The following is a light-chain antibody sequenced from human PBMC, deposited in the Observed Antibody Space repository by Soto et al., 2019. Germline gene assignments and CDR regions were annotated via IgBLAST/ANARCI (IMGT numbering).Light chain of an antibody. CDR1: QGISSY. CDR3: QQLNSYPT. J-gene: IGKJ5*01. CDR2: AAS. V-gene: IGKV1-9*01. Sequence: DIQLTQSPSFLSASVGDRVTITCRASQGISSYLAWYQQKPGKAPKLLIYAASTLQSGVPSRFSGSGSGTEFTLKISSLQLEDFATYYCQQLNSYPTFGQGTRLEIK.